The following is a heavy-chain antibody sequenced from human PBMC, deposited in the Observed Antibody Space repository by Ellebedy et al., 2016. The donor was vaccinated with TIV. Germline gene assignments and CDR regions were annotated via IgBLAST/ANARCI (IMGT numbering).Heavy chain of an antibody. J-gene: IGHJ4*02. CDR1: GGSITTKSYY. CDR2: IYYSGST. CDR3: ARHGQFDY. V-gene: IGHV4-39*01. Sequence: SETLSLXXTVSGGSITTKSYYWGWVRQPPGKGLEWIGAIYYSGSTYYNPSLRSRVTLSVDTSKNQFSLKLHSVTAADTSVYYCARHGQFDYWGQGTLVTVSS.